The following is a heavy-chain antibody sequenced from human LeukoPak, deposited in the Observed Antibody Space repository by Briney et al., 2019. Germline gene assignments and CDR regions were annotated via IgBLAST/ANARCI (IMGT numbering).Heavy chain of an antibody. J-gene: IGHJ5*02. CDR2: ISGSGGST. V-gene: IGHV3-23*01. CDR3: ARVVLMVYASKEQAWFDP. Sequence: GGSLRLSCAASGFTFSSYAMSWVRQAPGKGLEWVSAISGSGGSTYYADSVKGRFTISRDNSKNTLYLQMNSLRAEDTAVYYCARVVLMVYASKEQAWFDPWGQGTLVTVSS. D-gene: IGHD2-8*01. CDR1: GFTFSSYA.